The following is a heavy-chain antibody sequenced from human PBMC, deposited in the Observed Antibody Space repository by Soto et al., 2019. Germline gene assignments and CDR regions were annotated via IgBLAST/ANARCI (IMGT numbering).Heavy chain of an antibody. Sequence: PSETLSLTCTVSDGCVKSASHYWRWIRQPPGKGLEWIGSIYYSGSTYYNPSLKSRVTISVDTSKNQFSLKLSSVTAAATAVYYCARHVSGSYSYFDYWGQGTLVTVSA. D-gene: IGHD1-26*01. CDR1: DGCVKSASHY. J-gene: IGHJ4*02. CDR2: IYYSGST. CDR3: ARHVSGSYSYFDY. V-gene: IGHV4-39*01.